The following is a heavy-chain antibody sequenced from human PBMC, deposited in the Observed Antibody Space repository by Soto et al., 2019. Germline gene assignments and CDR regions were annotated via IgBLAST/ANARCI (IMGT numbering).Heavy chain of an antibody. V-gene: IGHV1-18*01. CDR3: ARDPYFDY. J-gene: IGHJ4*02. CDR2: ISTFNRDT. D-gene: IGHD2-21*02. CDR1: AYTFNTYI. Sequence: ASVKVSCNASAYTFNTYIISWVRQAPGQGLEWVGWISTFNRDTNYAQKFQGRVTMTTDTSTNTAYMELRSLRSDDTAVYYCARDPYFDYWGQGSLVTVSS.